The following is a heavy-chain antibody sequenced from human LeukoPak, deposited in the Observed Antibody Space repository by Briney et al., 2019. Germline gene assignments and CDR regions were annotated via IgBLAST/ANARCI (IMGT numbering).Heavy chain of an antibody. Sequence: GGSLRLSCAASGFTFSSYGMHWVRQAPGKGLEWVAVISYDGSNKYYADPVKGRFTISRDNSKNTLYLQMNSLRAEDTAVYYCAKGFDSTEWGQGTLVTVSS. CDR1: GFTFSSYG. CDR2: ISYDGSNK. CDR3: AKGFDSTE. J-gene: IGHJ4*02. D-gene: IGHD2/OR15-2a*01. V-gene: IGHV3-30*18.